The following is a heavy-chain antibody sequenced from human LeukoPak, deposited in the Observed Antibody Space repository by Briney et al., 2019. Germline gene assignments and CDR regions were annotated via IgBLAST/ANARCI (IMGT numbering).Heavy chain of an antibody. D-gene: IGHD3-22*01. J-gene: IGHJ4*02. CDR3: ARGYYDSSGYYSFLYYFDY. CDR1: GYTFTCYY. Sequence: GASVKVSCKASGYTFTCYYMHWVRQAPGQGLEWMGWINPNSGGTNYAQKFQGRVTMTRDTSISTAYMELSRLRSDDTAVYYCARGYYDSSGYYSFLYYFDYWGQGTLVTVSS. CDR2: INPNSGGT. V-gene: IGHV1-2*02.